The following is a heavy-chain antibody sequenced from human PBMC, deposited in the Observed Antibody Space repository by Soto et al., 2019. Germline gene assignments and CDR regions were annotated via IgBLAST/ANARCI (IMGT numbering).Heavy chain of an antibody. J-gene: IGHJ3*01. CDR3: AREGIIGLFDAYYL. CDR2: ISTHNGNT. V-gene: IGHV1-18*04. D-gene: IGHD3-3*01. CDR1: VFTSSG. Sequence: QDQLVQSGAEVKKPGASVKVSCKASVFTSSGISWVRQAPGQRLAWMGWISTHNGNTIYAQKFQGRVIMTMDTSTTTVYMGLSSLRPDETAVYLCAREGIIGLFDAYYLWGQGTMVTVSS.